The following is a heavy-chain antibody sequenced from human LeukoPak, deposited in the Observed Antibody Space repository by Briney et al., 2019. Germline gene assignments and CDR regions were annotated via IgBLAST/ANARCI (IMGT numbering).Heavy chain of an antibody. Sequence: TGGSLRLSRAASGFTFSGYVMSWVRQAAGKGLEWVSGISGSGGSTYYADSVKGRFTTSRDNSKNTLYLQMNGLRAEDTAVYYCAKEGSMKGAFDIWGQGTMVTVSS. D-gene: IGHD3-10*01. CDR2: ISGSGGST. V-gene: IGHV3-23*01. CDR1: GFTFSGYV. CDR3: AKEGSMKGAFDI. J-gene: IGHJ3*02.